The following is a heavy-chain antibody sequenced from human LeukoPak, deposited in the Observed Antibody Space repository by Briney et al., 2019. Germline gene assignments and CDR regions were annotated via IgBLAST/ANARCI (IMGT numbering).Heavy chain of an antibody. CDR3: AQDAQRGFDYSNSLEH. J-gene: IGHJ1*01. CDR2: IWSDATNQ. D-gene: IGHD4-11*01. V-gene: IGHV3-33*06. Sequence: GGSVRFSCEASGLTFSHFGMHWVRQAPGKGLEWVAVIWSDATNQYYGDSVKGRFTISRDNFKKTVSLQMDSLRAEDSAVYYCAQDAQRGFDYSNSLEHWGQGSLVTVSS. CDR1: GLTFSHFG.